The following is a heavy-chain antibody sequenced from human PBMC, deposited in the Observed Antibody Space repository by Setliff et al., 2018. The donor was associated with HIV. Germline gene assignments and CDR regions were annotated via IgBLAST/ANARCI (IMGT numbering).Heavy chain of an antibody. CDR1: GYTFSNYW. CDR3: ATRGLSGAGSPTEH. Sequence: GESLKISCKGPGYTFSNYWIAWVRQMPGKGLQYMGIIYPGDSDTRYSPSFQGQVTISADVSLNTVFLQWTSLKTSDSAVYYCATRGLSGAGSPTEHWGQGTLVTVSS. V-gene: IGHV5-51*01. J-gene: IGHJ4*02. CDR2: IYPGDSDT. D-gene: IGHD3-10*01.